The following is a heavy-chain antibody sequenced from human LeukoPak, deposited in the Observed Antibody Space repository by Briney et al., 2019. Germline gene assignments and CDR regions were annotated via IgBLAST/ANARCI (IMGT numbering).Heavy chain of an antibody. Sequence: NPSETLSLTCSVSGGSIDSYYWTWLRQSPGRGLEWIGYIYYAGSTNYSPSLKSRVSISVDTSNNQFSLQLRPVTAADTAIYYCARGRARDESFPWFDSWGQGTLVTVSS. D-gene: IGHD2-21*01. CDR3: ARGRARDESFPWFDS. CDR2: IYYAGST. CDR1: GGSIDSYY. V-gene: IGHV4-59*01. J-gene: IGHJ5*01.